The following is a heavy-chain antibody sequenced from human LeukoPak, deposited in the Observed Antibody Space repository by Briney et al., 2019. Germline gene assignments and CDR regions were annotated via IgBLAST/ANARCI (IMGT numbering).Heavy chain of an antibody. CDR2: GSESGGT. D-gene: IGHD3-3*01. J-gene: IGHJ5*02. Sequence: SETLSLTCAVYGGSLNGHYWSWIRQPPGKGLEWIGEGSESGGTKFNPPLKSRVTISADTCKNQFSLKVKSVTAADTAVYYCAKNGQSGFSFDPWGQGTLVTVSS. CDR1: GGSLNGHY. V-gene: IGHV4-34*01. CDR3: AKNGQSGFSFDP.